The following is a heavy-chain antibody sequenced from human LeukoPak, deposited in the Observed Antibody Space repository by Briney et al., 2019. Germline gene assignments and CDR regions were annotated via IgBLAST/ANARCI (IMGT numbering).Heavy chain of an antibody. CDR3: ARHPVTEYYDYVWGSYLPTQFDY. CDR1: GGSISNYY. J-gene: IGHJ4*02. CDR2: IYISGST. Sequence: SETLSLTCTVSGGSISNYYWSWIRQPAGKGLEWIGRIYISGSTSASTDYNPSLKSRVTMSVDTSKNQFSLKLSSVTAADTAVYYCARHPVTEYYDYVWGSYLPTQFDYWGQGTLVTVSS. V-gene: IGHV4-4*07. D-gene: IGHD3-16*02.